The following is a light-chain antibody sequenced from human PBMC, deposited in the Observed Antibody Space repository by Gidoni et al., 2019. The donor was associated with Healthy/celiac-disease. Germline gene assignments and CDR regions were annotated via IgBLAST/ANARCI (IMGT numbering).Light chain of an antibody. CDR3: HQRSNWPLT. CDR1: QSVSRY. CDR2: NAY. J-gene: IGKJ4*01. Sequence: EIVLTQSPATLSLSPGERATLSCRASQSVSRYLAWYQQKPGQAPRLLIYNAYNRATVIPARFSVSVSGTDFTLTISSLEPEDFVVYYCHQRSNWPLTFGGGTKVEIK. V-gene: IGKV3-11*01.